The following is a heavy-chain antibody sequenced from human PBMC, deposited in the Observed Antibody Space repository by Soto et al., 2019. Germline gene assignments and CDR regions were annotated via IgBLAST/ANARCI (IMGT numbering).Heavy chain of an antibody. CDR2: ISSSGGST. CDR3: AKDIQGRGATTGDDAFDI. V-gene: IGHV3-23*01. D-gene: IGHD1-1*01. J-gene: IGHJ3*02. Sequence: PWGSLRLSCVASEFTFSNYARNWVRQAPGEGPEWVSLISSSGGSTYYADSVKGRFSISRDNSKNTLYLQMNSLRVEDTAIYYCAKDIQGRGATTGDDAFDIWGQGTMVTVS. CDR1: EFTFSNYA.